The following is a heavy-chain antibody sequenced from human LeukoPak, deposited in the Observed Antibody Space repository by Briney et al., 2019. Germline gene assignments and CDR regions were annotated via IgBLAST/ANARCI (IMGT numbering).Heavy chain of an antibody. D-gene: IGHD3-10*01. CDR2: IYHSGST. V-gene: IGHV4-38-2*02. J-gene: IGHJ4*02. CDR1: GYSINNRYY. Sequence: SETLSLTCTVSGYSINNRYYWGWIRQPPGKGLEWIGSIYHSGSTYYNPSLKSRVTISVDTSKNQFSLKLSSVTAADTAVYYCASSVRGVIIGVFDYWGQGTLVTVSS. CDR3: ASSVRGVIIGVFDY.